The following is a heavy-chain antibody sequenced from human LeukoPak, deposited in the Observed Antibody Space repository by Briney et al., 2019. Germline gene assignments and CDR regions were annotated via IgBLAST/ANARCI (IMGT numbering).Heavy chain of an antibody. CDR3: NTYYDESSGYASFVY. D-gene: IGHD3-22*01. V-gene: IGHV3-30*02. J-gene: IGHJ4*02. Sequence: GGSLRLSCAASGFTFSSYGMHWVRQAPGKGLEWVAFIRYDGSNKYYADSVKGRFTISRDNSKNTLYLQTKSLRADDTSVYDCNTYYDESSGYASFVYWGQGTLVTVSS. CDR2: IRYDGSNK. CDR1: GFTFSSYG.